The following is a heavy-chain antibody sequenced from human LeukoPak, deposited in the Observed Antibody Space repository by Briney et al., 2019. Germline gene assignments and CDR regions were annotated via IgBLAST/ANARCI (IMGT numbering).Heavy chain of an antibody. Sequence: PSETLSLTCTVAGGSISSYYRSWIRQPPGKGLEWMGYIYYSGSTNYNPSLKSRVTISVDTSKNQFSLKLSSVTAADTAVYYCAGRGYSYGNDYWGQGTLVTVSS. V-gene: IGHV4-59*01. CDR1: GGSISSYY. D-gene: IGHD5-18*01. CDR3: AGRGYSYGNDY. CDR2: IYYSGST. J-gene: IGHJ4*02.